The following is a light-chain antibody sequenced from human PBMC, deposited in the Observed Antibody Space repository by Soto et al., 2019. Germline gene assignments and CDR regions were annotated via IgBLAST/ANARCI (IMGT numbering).Light chain of an antibody. CDR2: DAS. J-gene: IGKJ3*01. CDR1: QSVRNTY. CDR3: QHYGRSPGLFT. Sequence: EIVLTQSPGTLSLSPGERATLSCRASQSVRNTYLAWYQQKPGQAPRLLIYDASSRATGIPDRFSGSGSGTDFTLTISRLEPEDFAVYYCQHYGRSPGLFTFGPGTKVDIK. V-gene: IGKV3-20*01.